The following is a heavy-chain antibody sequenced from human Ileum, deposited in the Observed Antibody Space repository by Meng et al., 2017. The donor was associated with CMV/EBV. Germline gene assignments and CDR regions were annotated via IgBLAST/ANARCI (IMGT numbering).Heavy chain of an antibody. CDR1: GFALSNYA. V-gene: IGHV3-30*09. D-gene: IGHD3-10*01. CDR3: ARGTGSGDYLVDY. J-gene: IGHJ4*02. Sequence: GGSLRLSCVASGFALSNYAIHWVRQAPGKGLEWVALLSSDETNEKYADSVKGRFAITRDNSKNTVCHQMNSLRLDDTAVYYCARGTGSGDYLVDYWGQGTLVTVSS. CDR2: LSSDETNE.